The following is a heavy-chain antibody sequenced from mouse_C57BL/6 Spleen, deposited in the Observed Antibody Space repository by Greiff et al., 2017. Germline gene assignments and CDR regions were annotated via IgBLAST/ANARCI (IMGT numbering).Heavy chain of an antibody. CDR2: INPNYGTT. CDR1: GYSFTDYN. CDR3: LASYYYGSRYFDY. D-gene: IGHD1-1*01. Sequence: VQLQQSGPELVKPGASVKISCKASGYSFTDYNMNWVKQSNGKSLEWIGVINPNYGTTSYNQKFKGKATLTVDQSSSTAYMQLNSLTSEDSAVYYCLASYYYGSRYFDYWGQGTTLTVSS. V-gene: IGHV1-39*01. J-gene: IGHJ2*01.